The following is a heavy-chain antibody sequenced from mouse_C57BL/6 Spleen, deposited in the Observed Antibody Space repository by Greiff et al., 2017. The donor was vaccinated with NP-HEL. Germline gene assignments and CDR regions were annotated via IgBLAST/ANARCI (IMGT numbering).Heavy chain of an antibody. CDR2: IDPSDSYT. D-gene: IGHD2-3*01. J-gene: IGHJ1*03. Sequence: VQLQQSGAELVMPGASVKLSCKASGYTFTSYWMHWVKQRPGQGLEWIGEIDPSDSYTNYNQKFKGKSTLTVDKSSSTAYMQLSSLTSEDSAVYYCARSLYDGSFHWYFDVWGTGTTVTVSS. CDR1: GYTFTSYW. V-gene: IGHV1-69*01. CDR3: ARSLYDGSFHWYFDV.